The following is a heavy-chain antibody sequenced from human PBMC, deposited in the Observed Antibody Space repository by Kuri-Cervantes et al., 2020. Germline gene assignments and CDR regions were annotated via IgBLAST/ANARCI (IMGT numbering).Heavy chain of an antibody. Sequence: GESLKISCAASGFTFSSYWMSWVRQAPGKGLEWVAVIWYDGSNKYYADSVKGRFTISRDNSKNTLYLQMNSLRAEDTAVYYCAGVMYYYGMDVWGQGTTVTVSS. CDR1: GFTFSSYW. CDR3: AGVMYYYGMDV. D-gene: IGHD3-16*01. V-gene: IGHV3-33*08. CDR2: IWYDGSNK. J-gene: IGHJ6*02.